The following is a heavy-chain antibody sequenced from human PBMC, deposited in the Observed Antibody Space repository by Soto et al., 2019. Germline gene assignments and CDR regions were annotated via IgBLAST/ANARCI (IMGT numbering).Heavy chain of an antibody. CDR1: GFTFSSYA. D-gene: IGHD5-12*01. J-gene: IGHJ3*02. CDR3: AREDIVATSDAFDI. V-gene: IGHV3-30-3*01. Sequence: SLRLSCAASGFTFSSYAMHWVRQAPGKGLEWVAVISYDGSNKYYADSVKGRFTISRDNSKNTLYLQMNSLRAEDTAVYYCAREDIVATSDAFDIWGQGTMVTVSS. CDR2: ISYDGSNK.